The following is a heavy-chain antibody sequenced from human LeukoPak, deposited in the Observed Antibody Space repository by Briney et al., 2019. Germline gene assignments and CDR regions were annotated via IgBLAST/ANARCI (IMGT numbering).Heavy chain of an antibody. J-gene: IGHJ4*02. CDR1: GFTFSSYG. V-gene: IGHV3-30*18. CDR3: AKSLGAATVDY. Sequence: GGSLRLSCAASGFTFSSYGMHWVRQAPGKGLEWVAVISYDGSNKYYADSVKGRFTISGDNSKNTLYLQMNSLRAEDTAVYYCAKSLGAATVDYWGQGTLVTVSS. CDR2: ISYDGSNK. D-gene: IGHD6-25*01.